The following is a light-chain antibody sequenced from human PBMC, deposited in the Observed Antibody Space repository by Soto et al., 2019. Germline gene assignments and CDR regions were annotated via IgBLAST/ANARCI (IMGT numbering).Light chain of an antibody. CDR3: QKYNSAPFT. Sequence: DIQMTQSPSSVSASVGDRVTITCRASQAISNYLAWYQQKPGEVPKVLIYAASTLQSGVPSRFSGSGSGTDFTLTITSLQPADVATYYCQKYNSAPFTFGPGTKVDLK. CDR2: AAS. J-gene: IGKJ3*01. CDR1: QAISNY. V-gene: IGKV1-27*01.